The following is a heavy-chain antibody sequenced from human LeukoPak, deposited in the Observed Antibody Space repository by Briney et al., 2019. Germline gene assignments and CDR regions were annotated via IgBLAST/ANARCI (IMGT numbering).Heavy chain of an antibody. Sequence: GASVKVSCKASGYTFTGYYMHWVRQARGQGLEWMGWINPNSGGTNYAQKFQGRVTMTRDTSISTAYMELSRLRSDDTAVYYCARGDDYGDSHADYWGQGTLVTVSS. J-gene: IGHJ4*02. CDR2: INPNSGGT. CDR1: GYTFTGYY. CDR3: ARGDDYGDSHADY. V-gene: IGHV1-2*02. D-gene: IGHD4-17*01.